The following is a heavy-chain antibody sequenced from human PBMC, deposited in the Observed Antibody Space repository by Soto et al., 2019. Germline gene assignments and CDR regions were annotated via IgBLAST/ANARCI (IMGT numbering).Heavy chain of an antibody. CDR2: ISVSGGST. V-gene: IGHV3-23*01. CDR1: GFTFSSYA. J-gene: IGHJ4*02. CDR3: AKGVGGYRPPPLDFDY. D-gene: IGHD3-22*01. Sequence: EVQLLESGGGLVQPGGSLRLSCAASGFTFSSYAMSCVRQAPGKGLEWVSAISVSGGSTYYADSVKGRFTISRDNSKNTLYLQMKSLRAEDTAVYYCAKGVGGYRPPPLDFDYWGQGTLVTVSS.